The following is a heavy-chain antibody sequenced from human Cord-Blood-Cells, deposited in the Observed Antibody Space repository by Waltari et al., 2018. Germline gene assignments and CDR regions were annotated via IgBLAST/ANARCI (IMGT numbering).Heavy chain of an antibody. J-gene: IGHJ3*02. CDR2: IYWDDDK. Sequence: QITLKESGPTLVKPTQTLTLTCTFSGFSLSTSGVGVGWIRQPPGKALEWLALIYWDDDKRSSPSRKSRLTITKDTSKNQVVLTITNMDPVDTATYYCAHRLTIFGVVTHDAFDIWGQGTMVTVSS. CDR1: GFSLSTSGVG. D-gene: IGHD3-3*01. CDR3: AHRLTIFGVVTHDAFDI. V-gene: IGHV2-5*02.